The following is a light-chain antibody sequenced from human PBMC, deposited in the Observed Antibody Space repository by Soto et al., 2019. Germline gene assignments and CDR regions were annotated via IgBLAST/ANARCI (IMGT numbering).Light chain of an antibody. V-gene: IGKV1-39*01. Sequence: DIQMTQSPSSLSASLGDRVTITCRANQDISSYLIWYQHKLGQAPKLLIHAASTLASGVPSRLSGSESGTDFTVTISGLEHEVSATYYCQQRYKPRLTFGQGTKVEI. CDR3: QQRYKPRLT. CDR1: QDISSY. CDR2: AAS. J-gene: IGKJ1*01.